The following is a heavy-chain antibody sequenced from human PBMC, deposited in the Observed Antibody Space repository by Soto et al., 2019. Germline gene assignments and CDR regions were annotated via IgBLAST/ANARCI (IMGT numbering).Heavy chain of an antibody. Sequence: QVQLVQSGAEVKKPGASVKVSCKASGYTFTDYYIHWVRQAPGQGLEWMGWINPNSGDTHYARKFQGWVTMARDTSITSAFLELSRLKSDDTAIYYCARGALTDFWSGYSTWFDPWGQGTLVTVSS. J-gene: IGHJ5*02. D-gene: IGHD3-3*01. CDR2: INPNSGDT. CDR1: GYTFTDYY. CDR3: ARGALTDFWSGYSTWFDP. V-gene: IGHV1-2*04.